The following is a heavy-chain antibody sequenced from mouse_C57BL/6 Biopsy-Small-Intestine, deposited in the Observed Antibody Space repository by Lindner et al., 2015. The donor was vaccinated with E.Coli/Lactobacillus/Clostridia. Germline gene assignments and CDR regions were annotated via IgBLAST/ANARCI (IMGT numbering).Heavy chain of an antibody. CDR3: AREGGYYVYWYFDV. D-gene: IGHD2-3*01. J-gene: IGHJ1*03. Sequence: VQLQESGPELVKPGASVKISCKASGYSFTDYNMSWVKQSNGKSLEWIGVINPNYGTTNYNQKFKGKATLTVDQSSSTAYMQLNSLTSEDSAVYYCAREGGYYVYWYFDVWGTGTTVTVSS. CDR2: INPNYGTT. CDR1: GYSFTDYN. V-gene: IGHV1-39*01.